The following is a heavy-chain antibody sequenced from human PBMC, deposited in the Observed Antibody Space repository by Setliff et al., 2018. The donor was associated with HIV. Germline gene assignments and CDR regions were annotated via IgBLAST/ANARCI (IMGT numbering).Heavy chain of an antibody. D-gene: IGHD3-16*01. CDR2: IWYDGSKK. CDR3: ARDRGTPDMCFDP. CDR1: ELTFTFRSFG. Sequence: RLSCAASELTFTFRSFGMHWVRQAPGKGLEWLALIWYDGSKKYYADSVKGRFTISRDNSKNTLFLQMNSLRPEDTALYYCARDRGTPDMCFDPWGQGTLVTVSS. V-gene: IGHV3-30*02. J-gene: IGHJ5*02.